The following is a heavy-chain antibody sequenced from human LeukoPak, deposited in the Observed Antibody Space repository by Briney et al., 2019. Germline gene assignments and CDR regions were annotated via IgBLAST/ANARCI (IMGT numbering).Heavy chain of an antibody. V-gene: IGHV2-5*01. J-gene: IGHJ4*02. D-gene: IGHD5-24*01. CDR3: AHRHGYNALDY. Sequence: VSGPTLVNPTQTLTLTCTFSGFSLSTSGVGVGWIRQPPGKALEWLALIYWNDDKRYSLSLKSRLTITKDTSKNQVVLIMTNMDPADTVTYFCAHRHGYNALDYWGQGTLVTVSS. CDR1: GFSLSTSGVG. CDR2: IYWNDDK.